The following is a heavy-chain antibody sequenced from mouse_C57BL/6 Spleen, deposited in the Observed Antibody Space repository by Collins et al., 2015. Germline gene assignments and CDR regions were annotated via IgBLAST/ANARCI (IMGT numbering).Heavy chain of an antibody. D-gene: IGHD2-3*01. CDR3: ARAGYYFYYAMDY. J-gene: IGHJ4*01. CDR2: ISSGSSTI. CDR1: SDYG. Sequence: SDYGIHWVRQAPEKGLEWVAYISSGSSTIYYADTVKGRFTISRDNAKNTLFLQMTSLRSEDTAMYYCARAGYYFYYAMDYWGQGTSVTVSS. V-gene: IGHV5-17*01.